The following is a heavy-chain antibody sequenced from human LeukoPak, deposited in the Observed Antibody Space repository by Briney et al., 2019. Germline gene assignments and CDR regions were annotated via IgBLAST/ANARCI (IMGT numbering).Heavy chain of an antibody. CDR1: GYTFTSYY. J-gene: IGHJ5*02. CDR2: INPSSGST. D-gene: IGHD2-2*01. Sequence: ASVKVSCKASGYTFTSYYMHWVRQAPGQGLEWMGIINPSSGSTSYAQKFQGRVTMTRDTSTSTVYMELSSLRSEDTAVYYCARGQGYCSSTSCYAEWFDPWGQGTLVTVSS. V-gene: IGHV1-46*01. CDR3: ARGQGYCSSTSCYAEWFDP.